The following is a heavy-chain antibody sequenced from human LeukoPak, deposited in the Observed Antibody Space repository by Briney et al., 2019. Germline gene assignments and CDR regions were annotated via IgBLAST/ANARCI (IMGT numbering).Heavy chain of an antibody. CDR1: GYSFTSYW. Sequence: GESLKISCKGSGYSFTSYWIAWVRQMPGKGLEWMGIIYPGDSDARYSPSFQGQVTLSADKSISTAYLQWSSLQASDTAIYYCARHEWGSGWYRSTFDYWGQGTLVTVSS. D-gene: IGHD6-19*01. CDR2: IYPGDSDA. CDR3: ARHEWGSGWYRSTFDY. V-gene: IGHV5-51*01. J-gene: IGHJ4*02.